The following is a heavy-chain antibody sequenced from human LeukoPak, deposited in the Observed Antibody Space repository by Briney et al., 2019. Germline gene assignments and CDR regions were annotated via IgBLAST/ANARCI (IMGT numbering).Heavy chain of an antibody. Sequence: GGSLRLSCAASGFTFSSYAMSWVRQAPGKGLEWVSAISGSGGSTYYADSVKGRFTISRDNSKNTLYLQMNSLRAEDTAVYYGARDAGYCSGGSCYATKIDYWGQGTLVTVSS. CDR2: ISGSGGST. V-gene: IGHV3-23*01. CDR1: GFTFSSYA. D-gene: IGHD2-15*01. J-gene: IGHJ4*02. CDR3: ARDAGYCSGGSCYATKIDY.